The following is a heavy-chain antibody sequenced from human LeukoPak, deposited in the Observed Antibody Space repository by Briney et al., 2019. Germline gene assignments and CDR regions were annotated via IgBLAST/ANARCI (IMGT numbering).Heavy chain of an antibody. CDR2: IYYSGST. D-gene: IGHD3/OR15-3a*01. J-gene: IGHJ6*03. Sequence: SETLSLTCAVYGGSFSGYYWSWIRQPPGKGLEWIGYIYYSGSTNYNPSLKSRVTISVDTSRNQFSLKLSSVTAADSAVYYCARRTGYLNYYYYYYMDVWGNGTTVTVSS. V-gene: IGHV4-59*01. CDR1: GGSFSGYY. CDR3: ARRTGYLNYYYYYYMDV.